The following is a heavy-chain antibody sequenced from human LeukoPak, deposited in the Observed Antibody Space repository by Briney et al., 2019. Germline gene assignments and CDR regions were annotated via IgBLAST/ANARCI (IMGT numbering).Heavy chain of an antibody. CDR3: ARINGVSSDAFDI. J-gene: IGHJ3*02. V-gene: IGHV4-59*08. Sequence: SETLSLTCTVSGGSISSYYWSWIRQPPGKGLEWIGYIYYSGSTNYNPSLKSRVTISVDTSKNQFSRKLSSVTAADTAVYSCARINGVSSDAFDIWGQGTMVTVSS. D-gene: IGHD2-8*01. CDR1: GGSISSYY. CDR2: IYYSGST.